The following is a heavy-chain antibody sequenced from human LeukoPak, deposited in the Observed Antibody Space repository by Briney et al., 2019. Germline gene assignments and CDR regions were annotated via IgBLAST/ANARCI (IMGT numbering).Heavy chain of an antibody. J-gene: IGHJ4*02. D-gene: IGHD1-1*01. V-gene: IGHV4-4*07. Sequence: SETLSLTWTVSSGSIRTYSWSWIRQPAGKRLEWIGRIYASASTNYNPSLKSRVTMSVDTSRDQFSLKLISVTAADTAIYFCARGGTTAGYYFDSWGQGALVTVSS. CDR2: IYASAST. CDR1: SGSIRTYS. CDR3: ARGGTTAGYYFDS.